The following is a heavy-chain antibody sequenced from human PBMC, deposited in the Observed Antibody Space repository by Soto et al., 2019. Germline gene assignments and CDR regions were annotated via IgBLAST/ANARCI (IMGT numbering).Heavy chain of an antibody. D-gene: IGHD4-17*01. Sequence: GGSLRLSCEASGFLFSTSTLNWVRRAPGKGLEWVAEISSRGTDIYYADSVKGRFTISRDNSKNTLYLLLDRVKSDDTAVYFCATLGRADYPPLAAWGQGTLVTVSS. CDR3: ATLGRADYPPLAA. J-gene: IGHJ5*02. CDR1: GFLFSTST. CDR2: ISSRGTDI. V-gene: IGHV3-30*14.